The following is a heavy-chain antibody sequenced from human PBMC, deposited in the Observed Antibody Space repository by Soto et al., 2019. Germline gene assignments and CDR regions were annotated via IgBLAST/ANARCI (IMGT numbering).Heavy chain of an antibody. Sequence: EVHLVESGGGLVKPGGSLRLSCTGSGFTFSSSTMTWVRQGPGKGLEWVSSISSSSSYIYFADSLKGRFTISRDNAKNSLYLQMNSLRAEDTAVYYCARDIGEMSAVWGQGTQVTVS. V-gene: IGHV3-21*06. J-gene: IGHJ4*02. CDR1: GFTFSSST. CDR3: ARDIGEMSAV. CDR2: ISSSSSYI. D-gene: IGHD3-10*01.